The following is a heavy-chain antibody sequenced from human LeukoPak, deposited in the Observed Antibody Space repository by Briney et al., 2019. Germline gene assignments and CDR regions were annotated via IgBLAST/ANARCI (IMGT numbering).Heavy chain of an antibody. CDR3: ASGYSSGWGAFDI. CDR1: GYTFTVYY. V-gene: IGHV1-2*02. D-gene: IGHD6-19*01. Sequence: ASVRVSFKASGYTFTVYYMHWVRQAPGQGREWMGWIDPNSGGTNYAQKFQGRVTITRDTSISTAYMELSRLTSDDTAVYYCASGYSSGWGAFDIWGQGTMVTVSS. J-gene: IGHJ3*02. CDR2: IDPNSGGT.